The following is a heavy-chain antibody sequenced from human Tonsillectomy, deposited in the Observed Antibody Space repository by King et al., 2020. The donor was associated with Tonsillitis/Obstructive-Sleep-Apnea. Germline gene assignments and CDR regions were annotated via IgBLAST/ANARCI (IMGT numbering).Heavy chain of an antibody. CDR3: ARDLSYCSGISCFSGGFDY. CDR2: ISYDGSKK. CDR1: RFTFSSYA. V-gene: IGHV3-30*04. D-gene: IGHD2-15*01. J-gene: IGHJ4*02. Sequence: QLVQSGGGVVQPGRYLRLSCAASRFTFSSYAMHWVRQAPGKGLEWVAVISYDGSKKYYADSVKGRFTISRDNSKNTLYLQMNSLRAEDTSVYYCARDLSYCSGISCFSGGFDYWGQGTLVTVSS.